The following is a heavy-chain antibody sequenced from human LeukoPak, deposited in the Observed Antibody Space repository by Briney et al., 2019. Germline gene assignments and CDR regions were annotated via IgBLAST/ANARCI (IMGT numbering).Heavy chain of an antibody. J-gene: IGHJ4*02. V-gene: IGHV3-7*01. D-gene: IGHD3-3*01. CDR3: ARDRTGNNDFWSGYTTFFDY. Sequence: GGSLRLSCAASRFTFTSYWMSWVRQAPGKGLEWVAKINKDGSEKYYVDSVKGRFTISRDNAKNSLHLQMNSLRAEDTAVYYCARDRTGNNDFWSGYTTFFDYWGQGTLVTVSS. CDR1: RFTFTSYW. CDR2: INKDGSEK.